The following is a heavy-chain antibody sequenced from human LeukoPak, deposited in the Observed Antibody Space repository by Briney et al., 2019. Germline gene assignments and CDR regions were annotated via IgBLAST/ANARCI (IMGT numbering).Heavy chain of an antibody. CDR1: GGSISSYY. CDR2: IYYSGST. J-gene: IGHJ6*02. CDR3: ARGGGDSFYYYYYGMDV. D-gene: IGHD2-21*02. Sequence: SETLSLTCTVSGGSISSYYWSWIRQPPGKGLEWIGYIYYSGSTNYNPSLKSRVTISVDMSKNQFSLKLSSVTAADTAVYYCARGGGDSFYYYYYGMDVWGQGTTVTVSS. V-gene: IGHV4-59*01.